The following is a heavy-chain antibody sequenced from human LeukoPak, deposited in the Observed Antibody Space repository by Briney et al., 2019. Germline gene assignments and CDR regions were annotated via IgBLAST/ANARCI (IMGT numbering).Heavy chain of an antibody. V-gene: IGHV4-34*01. CDR1: GGSFSGYY. J-gene: IGHJ4*02. D-gene: IGHD3-10*01. CDR2: INHSGST. CDR3: ARGRDRSITMVRGVIIPTFDY. Sequence: PSETLSLTCAVYGGSFSGYYWSWIRQPPGKGLEWIGEINHSGSTNYNPSLKSRVTISVDTSKNQFSLKLSSVTAADTAVYYCARGRDRSITMVRGVIIPTFDYWGQGTLVTVSS.